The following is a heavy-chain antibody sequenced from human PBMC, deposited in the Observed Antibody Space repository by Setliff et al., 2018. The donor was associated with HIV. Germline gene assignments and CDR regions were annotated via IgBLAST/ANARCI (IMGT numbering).Heavy chain of an antibody. CDR2: ISPYDLSE. V-gene: IGHV1-2*02. CDR3: ARQFSNSFDS. J-gene: IGHJ4*02. Sequence: ASVKVSCKASGYTFTYPYLHWVRQAPGQGPEWMGWISPYDLSERTSQRFRGRVTMTRDTSINAAYLDLSGLTSDDTAVYYCARQFSNSFDSWGQGTLVTVSS. D-gene: IGHD7-27*01. CDR1: GYTFTYPY.